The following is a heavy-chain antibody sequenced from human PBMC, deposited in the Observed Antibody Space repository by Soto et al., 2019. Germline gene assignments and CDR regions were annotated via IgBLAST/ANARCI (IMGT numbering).Heavy chain of an antibody. CDR2: IHPGNGQT. J-gene: IGHJ4*02. D-gene: IGHD7-27*01. V-gene: IGHV1-3*01. CDR1: GYTFTAQR. Sequence: QVQLVQSGAEVKPPGASVRVSCKASGYTFTAQRLHWVRQAPGQRLEWMGWIHPGNGQTQYSQRFQGRVSLTRDTSATTAYMDLSSLRSVDTALYSSASRPDVGMGPFDYWGQGTLVTVSS. CDR3: ASRPDVGMGPFDY.